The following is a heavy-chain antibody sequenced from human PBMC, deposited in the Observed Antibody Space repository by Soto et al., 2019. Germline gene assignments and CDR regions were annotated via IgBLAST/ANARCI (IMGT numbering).Heavy chain of an antibody. J-gene: IGHJ6*03. Sequence: EVQLLESGGGLVQPGGSLRLSCAASGFTFSSYAMSWVRQAPGKGLEWVSAITETGGSTYYADSVKGRFTISRDNSRNTLYLQMNSLRADDTAEYYCASLPSYYFFYMDVWGKGTTVTVSS. CDR1: GFTFSSYA. V-gene: IGHV3-23*01. CDR2: ITETGGST. D-gene: IGHD3-16*01. CDR3: ASLPSYYFFYMDV.